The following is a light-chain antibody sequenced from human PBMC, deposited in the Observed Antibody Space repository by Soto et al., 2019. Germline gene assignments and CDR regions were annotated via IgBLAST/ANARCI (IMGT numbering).Light chain of an antibody. CDR3: CSFAGSSSLV. CDR2: EDN. V-gene: IGLV2-23*01. CDR1: STDVGRYNR. Sequence: QSALTQPAAVSGSPGQSVTISCTGSSTDVGRYNRVSWYQQLPGKAPKLIIFEDNKRPSVISDRFSGSKSGNTASLTISGLQAEDEADYYCCSFAGSSSLVFGGGTKVTVL. J-gene: IGLJ3*02.